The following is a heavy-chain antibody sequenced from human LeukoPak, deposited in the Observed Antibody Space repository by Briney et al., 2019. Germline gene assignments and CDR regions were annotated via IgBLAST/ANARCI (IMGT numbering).Heavy chain of an antibody. J-gene: IGHJ4*02. D-gene: IGHD3-16*02. CDR3: ARGPHERSGYPDD. V-gene: IGHV1-18*01. CDR2: ISPYNGNP. CDR1: GYTFNTYG. Sequence: ASVKVSCTPYGYTFNTYGITWVRQAPGQGLEWMGWISPYNGNPNYAQKFQGRVTLTTDTSTSTAYMELRSLRSDDTAVYYCARGPHERSGYPDDWGQGTLVTVSS.